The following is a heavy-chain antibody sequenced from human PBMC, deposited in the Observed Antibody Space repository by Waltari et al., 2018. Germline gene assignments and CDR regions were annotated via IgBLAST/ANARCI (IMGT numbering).Heavy chain of an antibody. CDR3: ARHWKKSGYRFDP. V-gene: IGHV4-39*01. D-gene: IGHD5-12*01. J-gene: IGHJ5*02. Sequence: QLQLQESGPGLVKPSETLSLTCPVSGCSISSSSYYWGWIRQSPGKGLEWIGSIYYSGSTYYNPTLKSRVTISGDTSKNQFSLKLSSVTAADTAVYYCARHWKKSGYRFDPWGQGTLVTVSS. CDR1: GCSISSSSYY. CDR2: IYYSGST.